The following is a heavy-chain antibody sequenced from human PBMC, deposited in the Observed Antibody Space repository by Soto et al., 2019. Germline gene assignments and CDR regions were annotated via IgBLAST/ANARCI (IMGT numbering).Heavy chain of an antibody. CDR2: IYYSGST. V-gene: IGHV4-59*01. CDR3: ARENMSHDFDY. CDR1: GGSISSYY. J-gene: IGHJ4*02. Sequence: PSETLSLTCTVSGGSISSYYWSWIRQPPGKGLEWIGYIYYSGSTNYNPSLKSRVTISVDTSKNQFSLKLSSVTAADTAVYYCARENMSHDFDYWGQATLVTSPQ.